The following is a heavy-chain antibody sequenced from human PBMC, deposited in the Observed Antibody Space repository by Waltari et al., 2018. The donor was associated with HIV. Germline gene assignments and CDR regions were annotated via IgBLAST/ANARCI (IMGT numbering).Heavy chain of an antibody. J-gene: IGHJ4*02. CDR2: IKSKGDGETT. V-gene: IGHV3-15*01. Sequence: EVQLVESGGGLVKAGGSLRLACATSGLTFSADWITWGTQDSGKGREWVGRIKSKGDGETTDYAAPVKGRFTISRDDSKNTLYLQMNSLRTEDTAVYYCLTYGGYYPRPIFDIWGQGTLVTVSS. D-gene: IGHD1-26*01. CDR1: GLTFSADW. CDR3: LTYGGYYPRPIFDI.